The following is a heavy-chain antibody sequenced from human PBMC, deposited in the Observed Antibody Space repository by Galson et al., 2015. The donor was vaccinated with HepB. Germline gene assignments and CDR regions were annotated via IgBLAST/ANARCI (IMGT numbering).Heavy chain of an antibody. CDR3: ATAGGDNCSSTSCYKDWYFDL. CDR1: GYTFTSYY. CDR2: INPSGGST. D-gene: IGHD2-2*02. V-gene: IGHV1-46*01. J-gene: IGHJ2*01. Sequence: SVKVSCKASGYTFTSYYMHWVRQAPGQGLEWMGIINPSGGSTSYAQKFQGRVTMTRDTSTSTVYMELSSLRSEDTAVYYCATAGGDNCSSTSCYKDWYFDLWGRGTLVTVSS.